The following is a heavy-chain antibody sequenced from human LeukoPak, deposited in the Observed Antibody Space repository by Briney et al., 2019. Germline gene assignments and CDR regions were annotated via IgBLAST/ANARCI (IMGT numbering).Heavy chain of an antibody. CDR1: GGTFSSYA. Sequence: SVTVSCKASGGTFSSYAISWVRQAPGQGLEWMGGIIPIFGTANYAQKFQGRVTITADESTSTAYMELSSLRSEDTAVYYCARGKYGYCGGDCSIGYFDYWGQGTLVTVSS. CDR2: IIPIFGTA. D-gene: IGHD2-21*02. J-gene: IGHJ4*02. CDR3: ARGKYGYCGGDCSIGYFDY. V-gene: IGHV1-69*13.